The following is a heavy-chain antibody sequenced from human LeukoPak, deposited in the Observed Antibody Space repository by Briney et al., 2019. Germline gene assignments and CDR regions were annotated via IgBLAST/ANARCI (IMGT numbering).Heavy chain of an antibody. Sequence: GGSLRLSCAASGFTFSTYVMKWVRQAPGKGLEWVSSISSSSSYIYYADSAKGRFTTSRDNAKNSLYLQMNSLRAEDTAVYYCARVEDSSGYYGPYFDYWGQGTLVTVSP. CDR2: ISSSSSYI. D-gene: IGHD3-22*01. CDR3: ARVEDSSGYYGPYFDY. J-gene: IGHJ4*02. V-gene: IGHV3-21*01. CDR1: GFTFSTYV.